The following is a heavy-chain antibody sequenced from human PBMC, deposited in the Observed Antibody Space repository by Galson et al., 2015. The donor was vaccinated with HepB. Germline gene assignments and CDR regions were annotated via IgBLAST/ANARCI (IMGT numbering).Heavy chain of an antibody. CDR1: GGTFSSYA. CDR2: IIPILGIA. V-gene: IGHV1-69*04. J-gene: IGHJ4*02. Sequence: SVKVSCKASGGTFSSYAISWVRQAPGQGLEWMGRIIPILGIANYAQKFQGRVTITADKSTSTAYMELSSLRSEDTAVYYCARGGGAAAYFDYWGQGTLVTVSS. D-gene: IGHD6-13*01. CDR3: ARGGGAAAYFDY.